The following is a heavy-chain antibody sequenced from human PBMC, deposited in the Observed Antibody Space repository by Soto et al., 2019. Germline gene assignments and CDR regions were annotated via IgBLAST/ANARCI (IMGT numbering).Heavy chain of an antibody. CDR2: INSDGSGT. J-gene: IGHJ3*02. Sequence: EVQLVESGGGLVQPGGSLRLSCAASGFTFSSYWMHWVRQAPGKGLVWVSRINSDGSGTSYADSVKGRFTISRDNAKNRRYVEMSMRGAEETAVYYWARPAMVRFGAFDIWGQGTMVTVSS. D-gene: IGHD5-18*01. CDR1: GFTFSSYW. V-gene: IGHV3-74*01. CDR3: ARPAMVRFGAFDI.